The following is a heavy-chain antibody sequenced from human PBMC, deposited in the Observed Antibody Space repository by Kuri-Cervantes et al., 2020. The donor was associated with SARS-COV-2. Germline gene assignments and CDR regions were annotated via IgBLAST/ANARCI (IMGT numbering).Heavy chain of an antibody. Sequence: SGPTLVKPTETLTLTCTVSGFSLSNARMGVSWIRQPPGKALEWLAHIFSNDEKSYSTSLKSRLTISKDTSKSQVVLTMTNMDPVDTATYYCAHTYDFWSGYCPFDYWGQGTPVTVSS. V-gene: IGHV2-26*01. CDR3: AHTYDFWSGYCPFDY. D-gene: IGHD3-3*01. J-gene: IGHJ4*02. CDR2: IFSNDEK. CDR1: GFSLSNARMG.